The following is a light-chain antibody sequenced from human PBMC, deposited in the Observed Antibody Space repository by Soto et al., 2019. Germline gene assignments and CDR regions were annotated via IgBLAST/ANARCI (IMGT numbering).Light chain of an antibody. CDR1: EDITNY. Sequence: DVQMTQSPSSLSASVGDRITITCQASEDITNYLHWYQQKPGKAPKLLIYDASNLETGVPSRFSGSGSGTDFSFTISSLQPEDIATYNCQQYDYMPYTFGQGTKLEIK. CDR3: QQYDYMPYT. V-gene: IGKV1-33*01. CDR2: DAS. J-gene: IGKJ2*01.